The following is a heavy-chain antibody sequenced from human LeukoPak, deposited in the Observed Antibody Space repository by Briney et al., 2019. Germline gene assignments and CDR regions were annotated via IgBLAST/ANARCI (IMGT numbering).Heavy chain of an antibody. CDR3: AALGGSIY. J-gene: IGHJ4*02. Sequence: RGSLRLSCAASGFPFSSSDVQWVRQPTGRGLEWVSAMGTAGDTYYAGSVKGRFTISREDAKNSFYLQMNSLRAGDTAVYYCAALGGSIYWGQGTVVTVSS. CDR1: GFPFSSSD. V-gene: IGHV3-13*01. D-gene: IGHD1-26*01. CDR2: MGTAGDT.